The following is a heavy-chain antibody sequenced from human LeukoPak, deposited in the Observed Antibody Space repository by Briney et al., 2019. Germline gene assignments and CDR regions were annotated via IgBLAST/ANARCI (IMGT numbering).Heavy chain of an antibody. V-gene: IGHV3-23*01. D-gene: IGHD6-19*01. CDR3: AKTGYSSGWYRIWDY. Sequence: QPGGSLRLSCAASGFTFSSFEMSWVRQAPGKGLEWVSAIGGSGGSAYYADSVKGRFTISRDNSRNSLSLQMNSLRAEDTALYYCAKTGYSSGWYRIWDYWGQGTLVTVSS. J-gene: IGHJ4*02. CDR2: IGGSGGSA. CDR1: GFTFSSFE.